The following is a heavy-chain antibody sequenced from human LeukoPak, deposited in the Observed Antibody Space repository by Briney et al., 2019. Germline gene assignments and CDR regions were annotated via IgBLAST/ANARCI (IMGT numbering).Heavy chain of an antibody. V-gene: IGHV1-3*01. D-gene: IGHD5-18*01. J-gene: IGHJ3*02. CDR3: ARAAGSTAMVPLGAFDI. CDR1: GYTFTSYA. Sequence: ASVKVSCKASGYTFTSYAMHWVRQAPGQRLEWMGWINAGNGNTKYSQKFQGRVTITRDTSASTAYMELSSLRSEDTAVYYCARAAGSTAMVPLGAFDIWGQGTMVTVSS. CDR2: INAGNGNT.